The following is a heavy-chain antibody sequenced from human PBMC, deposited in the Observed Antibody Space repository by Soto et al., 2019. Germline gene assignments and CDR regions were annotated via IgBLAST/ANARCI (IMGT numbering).Heavy chain of an antibody. CDR3: AAAGPDCSGGSFYHMFDY. CDR2: IVVGSGNT. V-gene: IGHV1-58*02. CDR1: GFTFTSSA. D-gene: IGHD2-15*01. J-gene: IGHJ4*02. Sequence: SLKFSCKASGFTFTSSAMQWVREARGQRVEWIGWIVVGSGNTNYAQKFQERVTITRDMSTSTAYMELSSLRSEDTAVYYCAAAGPDCSGGSFYHMFDYWGQGTLVTVSS.